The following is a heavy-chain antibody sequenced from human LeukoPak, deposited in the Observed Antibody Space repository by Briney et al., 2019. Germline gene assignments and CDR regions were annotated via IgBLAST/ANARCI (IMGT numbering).Heavy chain of an antibody. CDR1: GFTFSAYW. CDR2: IKEDGSEK. D-gene: IGHD6-13*01. J-gene: IGHJ4*02. CDR3: ARVHHSSSWGTDDC. V-gene: IGHV3-7*01. Sequence: GGSLRLSCAAYGFTFSAYWMTWVRQAPGKGLEWVANIKEDGSEKYYVDSVRGRFTISRDNAKYSLYLHMNSLRAEDTAVYYCARVHHSSSWGTDDCWGQGTLATVSS.